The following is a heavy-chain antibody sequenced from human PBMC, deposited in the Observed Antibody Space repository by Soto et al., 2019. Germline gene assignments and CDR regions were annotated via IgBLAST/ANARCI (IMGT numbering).Heavy chain of an antibody. CDR2: TYYSGSA. Sequence: SETLSLTCTVSGGSIISSIYYWGWIRQPPGKGLEWIGSTYYSGSANYNPSLKSRVTISVDTSKNQFSLELSSLTAADTAVYFCARHGDFWSCSQGYNWFDPWGQGTLGTV. D-gene: IGHD3-3*01. CDR1: GGSIISSIYY. J-gene: IGHJ5*02. CDR3: ARHGDFWSCSQGYNWFDP. V-gene: IGHV4-39*01.